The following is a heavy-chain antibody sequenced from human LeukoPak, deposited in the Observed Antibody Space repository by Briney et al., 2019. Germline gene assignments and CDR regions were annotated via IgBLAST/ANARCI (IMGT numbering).Heavy chain of an antibody. Sequence: GGSLRLSCAASGFPFSSYAMSWIRQAPGKGLEWVSSISRSGESTSYADSVRGRFTISRDNSKNTVSLQMESLRAEDTALYYCAKDYAVGSIDYWGQGTLVTVSS. CDR1: GFPFSSYA. J-gene: IGHJ4*02. CDR2: ISRSGEST. CDR3: AKDYAVGSIDY. D-gene: IGHD3-16*01. V-gene: IGHV3-23*01.